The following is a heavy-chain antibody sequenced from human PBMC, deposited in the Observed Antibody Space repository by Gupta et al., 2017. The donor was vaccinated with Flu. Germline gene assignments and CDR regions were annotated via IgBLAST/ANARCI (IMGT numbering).Heavy chain of an antibody. V-gene: IGHV3-13*01. CDR3: ARSRGYSYGPMDV. CDR1: GFTLINYD. D-gene: IGHD5-12*01. J-gene: IGHJ6*02. Sequence: EVQLVESGGGLVQPGGSLRLSCAASGFTLINYDLHWVRQGTGKGPEWVAVFDSAGDTYYSESVQGRFTISREEAKTSFYLQMNNLRPEDTAVYYCARSRGYSYGPMDVWGQGTTVTVSS. CDR2: FDSAGDT.